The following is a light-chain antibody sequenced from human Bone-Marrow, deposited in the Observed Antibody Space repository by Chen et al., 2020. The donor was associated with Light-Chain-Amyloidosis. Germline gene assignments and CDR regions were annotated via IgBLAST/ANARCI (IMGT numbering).Light chain of an antibody. Sequence: QSAPTQPSSVSGSPGQSITISCTGTSNDLGGYKYVSWYQQHPGKAPKLIIYDVTYRPSRISNRFSGSKSGNTASLTISGLQPEDEAHYYCCSYATSATLIFGGGTKLTVL. CDR3: CSYATSATLI. J-gene: IGLJ2*01. V-gene: IGLV2-14*03. CDR2: DVT. CDR1: SNDLGGYKY.